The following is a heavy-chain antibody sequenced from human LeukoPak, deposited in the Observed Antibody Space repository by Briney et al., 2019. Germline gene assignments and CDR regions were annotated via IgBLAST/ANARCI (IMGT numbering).Heavy chain of an antibody. CDR2: IYYSGST. CDR1: GGSISSYY. Sequence: SETLSLTCTVSGGSISSYYWSWIRQPPGKGLEWIGYIYYSGSTNYNPSLKSRVTISVDTSKNQFSLKLSSVTAADTAVYYCARDGSEYSSSFLWFDPWGQGTLVTVSS. CDR3: ARDGSEYSSSFLWFDP. D-gene: IGHD6-6*01. J-gene: IGHJ5*02. V-gene: IGHV4-59*01.